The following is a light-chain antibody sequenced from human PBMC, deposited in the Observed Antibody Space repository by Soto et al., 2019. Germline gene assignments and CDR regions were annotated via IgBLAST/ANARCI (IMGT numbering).Light chain of an antibody. J-gene: IGLJ1*01. CDR3: SSYAGSNLGV. CDR2: EVS. Sequence: QSALTQPPSASGSPGQSVTISCTGTSSDVGGYNYVSWYQQHPGKAPKLMIYEVSKRPSGVPDRFSGSKSGNTASLTVSGLQAEDEDDYYCSSYAGSNLGVFGTGTKLTVL. CDR1: SSDVGGYNY. V-gene: IGLV2-8*01.